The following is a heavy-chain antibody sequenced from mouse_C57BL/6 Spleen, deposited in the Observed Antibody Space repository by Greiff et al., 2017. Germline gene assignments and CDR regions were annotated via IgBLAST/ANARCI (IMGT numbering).Heavy chain of an antibody. V-gene: IGHV1-26*01. D-gene: IGHD3-2*02. CDR1: GYTFTDYY. Sequence: EVQLQQSGPELVKPGASVKISCKASGYTFTDYYMNWVKQSHGKSLEWIGDINPNNGGTSYNQKFKGKATLTVDKSSSTAYMELRSLTSEDSAVYYCASRGSSGYFDYWGQGTTLTVSS. J-gene: IGHJ2*01. CDR2: INPNNGGT. CDR3: ASRGSSGYFDY.